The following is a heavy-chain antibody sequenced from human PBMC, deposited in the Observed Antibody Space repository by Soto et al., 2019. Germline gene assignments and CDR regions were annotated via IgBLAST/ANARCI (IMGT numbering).Heavy chain of an antibody. J-gene: IGHJ6*02. CDR2: INPNSGGT. V-gene: IGHV1-2*02. CDR3: AILPGAYCSSTSCYTDYYYGMDV. D-gene: IGHD2-2*02. CDR1: GYTFTGYY. Sequence: GASVKVSCKASGYTFTGYYMHWVRQAPGQGLEWMGWINPNSGGTNYAQKFQGRVTMTRDTSISTAYMELSRLRSDDTAVYYCAILPGAYCSSTSCYTDYYYGMDVWGQGTTVTAP.